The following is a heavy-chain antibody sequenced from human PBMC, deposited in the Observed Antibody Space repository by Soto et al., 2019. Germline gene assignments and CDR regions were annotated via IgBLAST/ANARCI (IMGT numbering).Heavy chain of an antibody. CDR1: RYTFAHYD. J-gene: IGHJ4*02. CDR3: ARRYCSSVSCSFDS. CDR2: MNPNSGNT. D-gene: IGHD2-2*01. V-gene: IGHV1-8*01. Sequence: GASVKVSCKAPRYTFAHYDRNWVRQSTGQGLEWMGWMNPNSGNTVYAQKFQGRVTMTRSTSISTAYMEVNSLESEDTAVYYCARRYCSSVSCSFDSWGQGTQVTVSS.